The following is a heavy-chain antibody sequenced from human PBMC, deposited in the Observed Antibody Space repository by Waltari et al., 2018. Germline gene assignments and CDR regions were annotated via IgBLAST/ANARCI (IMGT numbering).Heavy chain of an antibody. D-gene: IGHD3-16*02. Sequence: QVQLVESGGGVVQPGGSLRLSCAASGFTFSSYGMHWVRQAPGKGLEWVAFIRYDGSNKYYADSVKGRFTISRDNSKNTLYLQMNSLRAEDTAVYYCARDQGTYDYIWGSYPIDYWGQGTLVTVSS. CDR1: GFTFSSYG. CDR2: IRYDGSNK. CDR3: ARDQGTYDYIWGSYPIDY. J-gene: IGHJ4*02. V-gene: IGHV3-30*02.